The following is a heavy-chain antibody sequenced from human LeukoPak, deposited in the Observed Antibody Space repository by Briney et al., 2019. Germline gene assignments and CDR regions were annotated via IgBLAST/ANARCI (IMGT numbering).Heavy chain of an antibody. D-gene: IGHD3-10*01. CDR1: GGSFSGYY. CDR3: ASNSFDYYGSGSYSVDY. V-gene: IGHV4-34*01. J-gene: IGHJ4*02. Sequence: SETLSLTCAVYGGSFSGYYWSWIRQPPGKGLEWIGEINHSGSTNYNPSLKSRVTISVDTSKNQFSLKLSSVTAADTAVYYCASNSFDYYGSGSYSVDYWGQGTLVTVSS. CDR2: INHSGST.